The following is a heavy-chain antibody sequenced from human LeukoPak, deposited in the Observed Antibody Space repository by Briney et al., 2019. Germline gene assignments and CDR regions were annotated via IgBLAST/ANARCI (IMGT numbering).Heavy chain of an antibody. CDR2: IYHSGST. Sequence: PSETLSLTCTVSGYSISSGYYWGWIRQPPGKGLEWIGSIYHSGSTYYNPSLKSRVTISVDTSKNQFSLQLNSVTPEDTAVYYCARLWTGYYTVNLSYYYYMDVWGKGTTVTVSS. D-gene: IGHD3/OR15-3a*01. CDR3: ARLWTGYYTVNLSYYYYMDV. J-gene: IGHJ6*03. V-gene: IGHV4-38-2*02. CDR1: GYSISSGYY.